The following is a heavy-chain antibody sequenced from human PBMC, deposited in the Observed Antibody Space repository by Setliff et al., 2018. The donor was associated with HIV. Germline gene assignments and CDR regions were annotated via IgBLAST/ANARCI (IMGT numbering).Heavy chain of an antibody. CDR2: LSTSGDST. CDR3: AKDNTWIPNGFDY. CDR1: GFTFSTYW. J-gene: IGHJ4*02. D-gene: IGHD5-18*01. Sequence: GGSLRLSCAASGFTFSTYWMHWVRQAPGKGLVWVSALSTSGDSTYYADSVKGRFTISRDNSKNTLYLQMNSLRAEDTAVYYCAKDNTWIPNGFDYWGQGTLVTVSS. V-gene: IGHV3-23*01.